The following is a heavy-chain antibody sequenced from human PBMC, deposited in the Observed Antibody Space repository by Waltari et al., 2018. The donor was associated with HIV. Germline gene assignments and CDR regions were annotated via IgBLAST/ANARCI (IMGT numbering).Heavy chain of an antibody. J-gene: IGHJ5*02. D-gene: IGHD6-19*01. CDR1: GFTFTRYA. Sequence: EVRLFESGGGLVQPGGSLGLSCNASGFTFTRYAMNWVRQTPRSGLEGVSSISGRGGTTYYRDSVRGRFTISRDNAKDTLYLQMNSLRAEDSAVYYCARDLQIGAAVTGPSWFDPWGQGTLVTVSS. CDR2: ISGRGGTT. V-gene: IGHV3-23*01. CDR3: ARDLQIGAAVTGPSWFDP.